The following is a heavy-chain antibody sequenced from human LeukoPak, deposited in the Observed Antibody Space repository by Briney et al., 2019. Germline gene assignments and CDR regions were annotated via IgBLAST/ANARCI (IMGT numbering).Heavy chain of an antibody. CDR1: GFTFSSYG. V-gene: IGHV3-30*18. J-gene: IGHJ4*02. D-gene: IGHD3-10*01. CDR2: ISYDGSNK. CDR3: AKDEMVRGVIGY. Sequence: GRSLRLSCAASGFTFSSYGMHWVRQAPGKGLEWVAVISYDGSNKYYADSVKGRFTISRDNSKNTLYLQMNSLRAEDTAVYYCAKDEMVRGVIGYWGQGTLVTVSS.